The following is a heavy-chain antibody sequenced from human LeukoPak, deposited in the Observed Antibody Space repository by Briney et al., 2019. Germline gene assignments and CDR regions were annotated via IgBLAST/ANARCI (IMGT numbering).Heavy chain of an antibody. V-gene: IGHV4-4*07. D-gene: IGHD4-11*01. CDR2: ISTSGNI. CDR3: ARGQSYRKSQNWFGP. CDR1: GSSMNGFQ. Sequence: SETLSLTCTVSGSSMNGFQWSWIRQPAGKGLEWIGRISTSGNINYTPSLKSRVTMSVDTSKNQFSLRLTSVTAADTAVYFCARGQSYRKSQNWFGPWGQGTLVTVSS. J-gene: IGHJ5*02.